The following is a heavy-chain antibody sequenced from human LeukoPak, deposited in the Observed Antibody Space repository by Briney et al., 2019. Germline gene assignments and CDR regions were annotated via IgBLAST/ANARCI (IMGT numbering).Heavy chain of an antibody. D-gene: IGHD6-19*01. CDR3: ASSGIAVAGDWYFDL. J-gene: IGHJ2*01. Sequence: ASVKVSCKASGYTFTSYGISWVRQAPGQGLEWMGWISAYNGNTNYAQKLQGRVTMTTDTSTSTAYMELRSLRSDDTAVYYCASSGIAVAGDWYFDLWGRGTLVTVSS. V-gene: IGHV1-18*01. CDR1: GYTFTSYG. CDR2: ISAYNGNT.